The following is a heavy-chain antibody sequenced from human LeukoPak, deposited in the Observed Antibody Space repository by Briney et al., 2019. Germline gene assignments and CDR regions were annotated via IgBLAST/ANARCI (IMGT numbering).Heavy chain of an antibody. Sequence: PGRSLRLSCAASGFTFSSYAMHWVRQAPGKGLEWVAVISYDGSNKYYADSVKGRFTISRDNSKNTLYLQMNSLRAEDTAVYYRARDGISSSWYNWFDPWGQGTLVTVSS. V-gene: IGHV3-30*04. CDR1: GFTFSSYA. CDR3: ARDGISSSWYNWFDP. J-gene: IGHJ5*02. CDR2: ISYDGSNK. D-gene: IGHD6-13*01.